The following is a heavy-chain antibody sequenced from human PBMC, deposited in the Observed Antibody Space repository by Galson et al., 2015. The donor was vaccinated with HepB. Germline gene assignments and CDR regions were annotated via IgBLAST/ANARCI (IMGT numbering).Heavy chain of an antibody. CDR3: AGVDYFESSGYYMH. V-gene: IGHV1-18*01. Sequence: SVKVSCKASGYTFSIHGISWVRQAPGQGLEWMGWISGYNGNTDHSQKFQGRVTMTKDTSTGTAYMELRSLGSDDTAVYYCAGVDYFESSGYYMHWGQGTLVTVSS. CDR1: GYTFSIHG. CDR2: ISGYNGNT. D-gene: IGHD3-22*01. J-gene: IGHJ4*02.